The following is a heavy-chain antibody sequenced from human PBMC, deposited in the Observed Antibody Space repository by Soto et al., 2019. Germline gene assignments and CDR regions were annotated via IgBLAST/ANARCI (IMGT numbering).Heavy chain of an antibody. CDR1: VFPFGANA. Sequence: SGGSLRLSFVVSVFPFGANAMSWVRQAPGKGLEWVSCLSNTRRRTSYADSVKVRFNISGDNHENTLYLQMNSLRAEDTAVYYCANPAYYDFWSGYYCPDDXWGQVTLFTVSX. CDR2: LSNTRRRT. V-gene: IGHV3-23*01. CDR3: ANPAYYDFWSGYYCPDDX. D-gene: IGHD3-3*01. J-gene: IGHJ4*02.